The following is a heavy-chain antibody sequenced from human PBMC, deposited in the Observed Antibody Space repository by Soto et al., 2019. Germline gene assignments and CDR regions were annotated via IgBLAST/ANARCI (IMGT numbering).Heavy chain of an antibody. CDR1: GFTFSSYA. D-gene: IGHD3-3*01. V-gene: IGHV3-64D*06. CDR2: ISSNGGSS. CDR3: VKDLQILEWLPHGRDV. J-gene: IGHJ6*02. Sequence: GGSLRLSCSASGFTFSSYAMHWVRQAPGKGLEYVSAISSNGGSSYYADSVRGRFTISRDNSKNTLYLQMSSLRAEDTAVYYCVKDLQILEWLPHGRDVWGQGTTVTVSS.